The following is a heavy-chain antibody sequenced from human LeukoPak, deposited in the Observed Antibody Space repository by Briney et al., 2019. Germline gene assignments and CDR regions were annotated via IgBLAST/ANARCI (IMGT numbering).Heavy chain of an antibody. V-gene: IGHV1-8*03. Sequence: GASVKVSCKASGYTFTGYYMHWVRQAPGQGLEWMGWMNPNSGNTGYAQKFQGRVTITRNTSISTAYMELSSLRSEDTAVYYCARSPVGATAFDIWGQGTMVTVSS. D-gene: IGHD1-26*01. CDR3: ARSPVGATAFDI. CDR2: MNPNSGNT. CDR1: GYTFTGYY. J-gene: IGHJ3*02.